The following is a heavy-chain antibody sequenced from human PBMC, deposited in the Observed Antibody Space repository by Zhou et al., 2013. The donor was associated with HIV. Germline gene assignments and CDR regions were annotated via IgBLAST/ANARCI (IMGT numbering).Heavy chain of an antibody. CDR2: INPNSGGT. Sequence: QVQLVQSGAEVKKPGASVKVSCKASGYTFTGYYMHWVRQAPGQGLEWMGWINPNSGGTNYAQKFQGRVTMTRDTSISTAYMELSRLRSDDTAVYYCARPISYYYDSSGYQEYFQHWGQGTLVTVSS. CDR3: ARPISYYYDSSGYQEYFQH. J-gene: IGHJ1*01. D-gene: IGHD3-22*01. V-gene: IGHV1-2*02. CDR1: GYTFTGYY.